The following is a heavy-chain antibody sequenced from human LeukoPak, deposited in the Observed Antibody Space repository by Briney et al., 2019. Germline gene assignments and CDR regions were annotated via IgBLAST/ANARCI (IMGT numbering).Heavy chain of an antibody. CDR1: GYTFTGYY. CDR3: ARGAESFLGSSGYGDY. Sequence: GASVKVSCKASGYTFTGYYMHWVRQAPGQGLEWMGWINPNSGGTNYAQKFQGRVTMTRDTSISTAYMELSRLRSDDTAVYYCARGAESFLGSSGYGDYWGQGTLVTVSS. D-gene: IGHD3-22*01. J-gene: IGHJ4*02. V-gene: IGHV1-2*02. CDR2: INPNSGGT.